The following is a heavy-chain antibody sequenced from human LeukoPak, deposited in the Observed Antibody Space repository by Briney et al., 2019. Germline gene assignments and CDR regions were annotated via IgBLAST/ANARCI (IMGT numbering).Heavy chain of an antibody. V-gene: IGHV7-4-1*02. CDR1: GYTFTSYG. D-gene: IGHD3-9*01. CDR2: INTNTGNP. CDR3: ARGMTGYEADY. Sequence: ASVKVSCKASGYTFTSYGISWVRQAPGQGLEWMGWINTNTGNPTYAQGFTGRFVFSLDTSVSTAYLQISSLKAEDTAVYYCARGMTGYEADYWGQGTLVTVSS. J-gene: IGHJ4*02.